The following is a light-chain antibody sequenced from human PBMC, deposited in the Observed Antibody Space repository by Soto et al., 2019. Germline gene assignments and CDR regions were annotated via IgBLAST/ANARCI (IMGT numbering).Light chain of an antibody. Sequence: DIQMTQSPSFLSASVGDRVTITCRASQGISNSLAWYHHKPGKVPKLLIYAASTLHSGVPSRFSGSGSGTYFTLTISSLQPEDVAVYYCQKHSSVPFTFGGGTKVEIK. CDR3: QKHSSVPFT. CDR2: AAS. V-gene: IGKV1-27*01. J-gene: IGKJ4*01. CDR1: QGISNS.